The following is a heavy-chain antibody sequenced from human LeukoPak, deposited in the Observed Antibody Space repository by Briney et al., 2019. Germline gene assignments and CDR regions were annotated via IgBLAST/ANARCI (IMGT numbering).Heavy chain of an antibody. J-gene: IGHJ4*02. CDR1: GFTFDDYG. CDR3: ARDGGGAYYDSSGYLDY. Sequence: GGSLRLSCAASGFTFDDYGMSWVRQTPGKGLEWVSGINWNGGSTAYADSVKGRFTISRDNAKNSLYLQMNSLRAEDTAVYYCARDGGGAYYDSSGYLDYWGQGTLVTVSS. CDR2: INWNGGST. D-gene: IGHD3-22*01. V-gene: IGHV3-20*04.